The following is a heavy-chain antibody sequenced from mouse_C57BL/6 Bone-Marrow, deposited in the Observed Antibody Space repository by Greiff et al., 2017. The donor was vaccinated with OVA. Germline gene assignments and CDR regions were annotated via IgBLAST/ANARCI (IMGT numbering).Heavy chain of an antibody. Sequence: DVKLQESGPGLVKPSQSLSLTCSVTGYSITSGYYWNWIRQFPGNKLEWMGYISYDGSNNYNPSLKNRISITRDTSKNQFFLKLNSVTTEDTATYYCASTVGYWGQGTLVTVSA. CDR3: ASTVGY. CDR2: ISYDGSN. J-gene: IGHJ3*01. V-gene: IGHV3-6*01. CDR1: GYSITSGYY.